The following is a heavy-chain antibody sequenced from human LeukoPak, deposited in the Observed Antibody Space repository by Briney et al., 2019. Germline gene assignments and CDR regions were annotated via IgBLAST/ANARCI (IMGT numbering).Heavy chain of an antibody. CDR2: IYSSGST. V-gene: IGHV4-4*07. D-gene: IGHD6-19*01. Sequence: PSETLSLTCTVSGVSISSYFWSWVRQPAGKGLEWIGRIYSSGSTKYNPSLQSRVTISLDTSKKQFSLNLGSVPAADTAVYYCARAGSSGGLCDYWGQGILVTVSS. CDR3: ARAGSSGGLCDY. CDR1: GVSISSYF. J-gene: IGHJ4*02.